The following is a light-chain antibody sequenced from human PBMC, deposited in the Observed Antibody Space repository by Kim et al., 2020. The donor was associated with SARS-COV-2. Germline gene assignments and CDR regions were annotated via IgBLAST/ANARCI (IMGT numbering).Light chain of an antibody. CDR2: SDT. CDR1: SSNIASNS. V-gene: IGLV1-44*01. J-gene: IGLJ1*01. CDR3: ASWDDSLNGYYV. Sequence: ELTQPPSASGTPGQTVTNSCSGSSSNIASNSVSWYQQLPGTAPKLLIQSDTQRPSGVPDRFSGSKSGTSASLAIRGLQSEDEADYYCASWDDSLNGYYVFGPGTKVTV.